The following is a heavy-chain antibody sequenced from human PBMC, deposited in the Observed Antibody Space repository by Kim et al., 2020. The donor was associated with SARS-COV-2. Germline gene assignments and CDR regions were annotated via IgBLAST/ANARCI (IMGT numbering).Heavy chain of an antibody. Sequence: SETLSLTCAVYGGSFSGYYWSWIRQPPGKGLEWIGEINHSGSTNYNPSLKSRVTISVDTSKNQFSLKLSSVTAADTAVYYCARGGYCSGGSCLRLHDNWFDPWGQGTLVTVSS. CDR3: ARGGYCSGGSCLRLHDNWFDP. J-gene: IGHJ5*02. CDR1: GGSFSGYY. CDR2: INHSGST. V-gene: IGHV4-34*01. D-gene: IGHD2-15*01.